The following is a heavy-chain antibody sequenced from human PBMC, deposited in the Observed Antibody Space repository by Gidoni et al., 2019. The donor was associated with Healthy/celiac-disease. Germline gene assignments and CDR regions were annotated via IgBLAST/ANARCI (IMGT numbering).Heavy chain of an antibody. Sequence: EVQLLESAGGLVQPGGSLRLSCVASGLPFSGYAMGWVRQAPGKGPEWVSAISGSGGSKYYADSVKGRFTISRDNSKNTLYLQMNSLRAEDTAVYYCAKVGQEERITGTTRPLDYWGQGTLVTVSS. CDR1: GLPFSGYA. CDR3: AKVGQEERITGTTRPLDY. V-gene: IGHV3-23*01. J-gene: IGHJ4*02. D-gene: IGHD1-7*01. CDR2: ISGSGGSK.